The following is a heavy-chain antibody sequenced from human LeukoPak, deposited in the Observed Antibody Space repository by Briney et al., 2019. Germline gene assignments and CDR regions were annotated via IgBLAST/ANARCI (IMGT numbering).Heavy chain of an antibody. CDR1: GGSISSSSYY. CDR2: IYYSGST. CDR3: ARGLYYGGYYFDY. V-gene: IGHV4-39*01. Sequence: PSETLSLTCTVSGGSISSSSYYWGWIRQPPGKGLEWIGSIYYSGSTYYNPSLKSRVIISVDTSKNQFSLKLSSVTAADTAVYYCARGLYYGGYYFDYWGQGTLVTVSS. D-gene: IGHD4-23*01. J-gene: IGHJ4*02.